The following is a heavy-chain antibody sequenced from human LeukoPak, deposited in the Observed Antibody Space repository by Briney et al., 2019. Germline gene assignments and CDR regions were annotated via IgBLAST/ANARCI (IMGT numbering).Heavy chain of an antibody. J-gene: IGHJ4*02. CDR1: GYTFTNYG. CDR3: ATTVDTAMVGEYYFDY. Sequence: ASVKVSCKASGYTFTNYGINWVRQAPGKGLEWMGGFDPEDGETIYAQKFQGRVTMTEDTSTDTAYMELSSLRSEDTAVYYCATTVDTAMVGEYYFDYWGQGTLVTVSS. CDR2: FDPEDGET. V-gene: IGHV1-24*01. D-gene: IGHD5-18*01.